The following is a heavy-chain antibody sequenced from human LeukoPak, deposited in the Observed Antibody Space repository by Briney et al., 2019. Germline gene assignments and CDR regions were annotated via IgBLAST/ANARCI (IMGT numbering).Heavy chain of an antibody. CDR2: INTDGRTT. V-gene: IGHV3-74*03. D-gene: IGHD2-15*01. J-gene: IGHJ4*02. CDR1: GFTFSDYR. CDR3: ARPLGYCSGGSCYSCGYFDY. Sequence: GGSLRLSCAASGFTFSDYRMYWVRQPPGKGLVWASYINTDGRTTKYADSVRGRFTISRDNAKNTLFLQINSLSAEDTAVYYCARPLGYCSGGSCYSCGYFDYWGQGTLVTVSS.